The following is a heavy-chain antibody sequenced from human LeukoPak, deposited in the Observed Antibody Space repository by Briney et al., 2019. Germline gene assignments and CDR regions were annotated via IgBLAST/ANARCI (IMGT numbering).Heavy chain of an antibody. CDR1: GFTFSSSW. J-gene: IGHJ3*02. Sequence: GGSLRLSCAASGFTFSSSWMNWVRQAPGKGLEWVSAISGSGSTAYYADSVKGRFTISRDNSKNTLYLQMNSLRAEDTAVYYCAKHFYSGSYSEVNAFDIWGQGTMVTVSS. CDR2: ISGSGSTA. CDR3: AKHFYSGSYSEVNAFDI. D-gene: IGHD1-26*01. V-gene: IGHV3-23*01.